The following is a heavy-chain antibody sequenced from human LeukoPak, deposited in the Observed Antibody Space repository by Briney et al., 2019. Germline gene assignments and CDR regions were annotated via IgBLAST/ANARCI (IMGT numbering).Heavy chain of an antibody. V-gene: IGHV3-48*02. J-gene: IGHJ4*02. CDR3: GRVVRSGSYNDDY. Sequence: GGSLRLSCAASGFTFSSYNMNWVRQAPGKGLEWVSFISSSSSTIYYADSVRGRFTVSRDNAKNSLYLQMNSLRDEDTAVYYCGRVVRSGSYNDDYWGQGTLVTVSS. CDR1: GFTFSSYN. D-gene: IGHD1-26*01. CDR2: ISSSSSTI.